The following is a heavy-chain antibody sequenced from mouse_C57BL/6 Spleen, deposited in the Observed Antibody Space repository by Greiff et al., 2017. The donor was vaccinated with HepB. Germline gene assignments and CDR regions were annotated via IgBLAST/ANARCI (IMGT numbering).Heavy chain of an antibody. Sequence: DVMLVESGGGLVKPGGSLKLSCAASGFTFSSYAMSWVRQTPEKRLEWVATISDGGSYTYYPDNVKGRFTISRDNAKNNLYLQMSHLKSEDTAMYYCARDPDYYGSSYGWYFDVWGTGTTVTVSS. J-gene: IGHJ1*03. CDR1: GFTFSSYA. CDR3: ARDPDYYGSSYGWYFDV. CDR2: ISDGGSYT. V-gene: IGHV5-4*01. D-gene: IGHD1-1*01.